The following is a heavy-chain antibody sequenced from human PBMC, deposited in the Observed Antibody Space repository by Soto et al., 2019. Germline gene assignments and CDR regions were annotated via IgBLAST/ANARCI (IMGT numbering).Heavy chain of an antibody. CDR2: IYHSGST. J-gene: IGHJ6*02. D-gene: IGHD6-19*01. Sequence: LSRTCPVSGGSISSSNWWSWVRQPPGKGLEWIGEIYHSGSTNYNPSLKSRVTISVDKSKNQFSLKLSSVTAADTAVYYCRAVAGSGDYYGMDVWGQGTTVTVSS. CDR1: GGSISSSNW. V-gene: IGHV4-4*02. CDR3: RAVAGSGDYYGMDV.